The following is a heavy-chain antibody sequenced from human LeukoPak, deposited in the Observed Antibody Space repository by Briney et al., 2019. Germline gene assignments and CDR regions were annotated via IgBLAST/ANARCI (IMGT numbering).Heavy chain of an antibody. CDR1: GGSISSYY. V-gene: IGHV4-59*01. J-gene: IGHJ3*02. CDR3: ARDPLFWYDAFDI. D-gene: IGHD2-21*01. CDR2: IYYSGST. Sequence: SETLSLTCTVSGGSISSYYWSWIRQPPGKGLEWIGYIYYSGSTNYNPSLKSRVTISVDTSKNQFSLKLSSVTAADTAVYYCARDPLFWYDAFDIWGQGTMVTVSS.